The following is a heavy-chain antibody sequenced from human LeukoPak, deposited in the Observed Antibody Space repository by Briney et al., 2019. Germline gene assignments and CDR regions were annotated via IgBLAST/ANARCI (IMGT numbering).Heavy chain of an antibody. CDR2: MHPGNGNT. CDR1: GYRFISNY. Sequence: ASVKVSCKASGYRFISNYIQWVRQAPGLGPEWMGWMHPGNGNTRYAEKFQGRVTMTRDTSINTAYMDLSSLRSDDTAVYYCAREGSYCVGDDCYSFDFWGQGTLITVSS. CDR3: AREGSYCVGDDCYSFDF. D-gene: IGHD2-21*01. J-gene: IGHJ4*02. V-gene: IGHV1-2*02.